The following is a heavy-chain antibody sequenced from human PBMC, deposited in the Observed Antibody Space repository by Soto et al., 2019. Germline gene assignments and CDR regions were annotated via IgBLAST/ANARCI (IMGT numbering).Heavy chain of an antibody. CDR3: ARVAPTWGSNAFDL. CDR1: GYTFTGYS. V-gene: IGHV1-2*02. J-gene: IGHJ3*01. D-gene: IGHD7-27*01. CDR2: INPDSGDT. Sequence: QVKLMQSGAEVKKSGASMNVSCKASGYTFTGYSMNWVRQAPGQGLEWVGRINPDSGDTNYAQKFKGRVTMTRDTSITTVYLGLSSLRSDDTAVYYCARVAPTWGSNAFDLWGQGTMVTVSP.